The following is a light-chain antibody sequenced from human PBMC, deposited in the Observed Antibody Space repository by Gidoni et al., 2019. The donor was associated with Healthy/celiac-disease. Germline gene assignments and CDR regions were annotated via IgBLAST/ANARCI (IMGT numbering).Light chain of an antibody. CDR2: AAS. CDR1: QSISSY. J-gene: IGKJ1*01. CDR3: PQSYSTLET. V-gene: IGKV1-39*01. Sequence: DIQMTQYPSSLSASVGDRVTITCRASQSISSYLNWYQQKPGKAPKLLIYAASSLQCGVPSRFSSIRSGTDFTLSISSLQPADFATYYCPQSYSTLETFGQGTKVEIK.